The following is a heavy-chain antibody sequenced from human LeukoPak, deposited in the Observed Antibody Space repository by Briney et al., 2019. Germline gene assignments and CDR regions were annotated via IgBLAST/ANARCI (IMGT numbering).Heavy chain of an antibody. CDR2: ISAYNGNT. CDR3: ASFHRQLWIVY. CDR1: GYTFASYG. J-gene: IGHJ4*02. V-gene: IGHV1-18*01. D-gene: IGHD5-18*01. Sequence: ASVKVSCKASGYTFASYGISWVRQAPGQGLEWMGWISAYNGNTNYAQKLQGRVTMTTDTSTSTAYMELRSLRSDDTAVYYCASFHRQLWIVYWGQGTLVTVSS.